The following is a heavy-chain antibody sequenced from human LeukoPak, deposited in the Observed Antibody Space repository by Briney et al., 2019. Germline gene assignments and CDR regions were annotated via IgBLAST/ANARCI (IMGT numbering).Heavy chain of an antibody. CDR2: IIPIFGTA. Sequence: GASVKVSCKASGYTFTTYGISWVRQAPGQGLEWMGGIIPIFGTANYAQKFQGRVTITRDTSASTAYMELSSLRSEDTAVYYCASAVSYGDPTFDYWGQGTLVTVSS. V-gene: IGHV1-69*05. D-gene: IGHD4-17*01. J-gene: IGHJ4*02. CDR3: ASAVSYGDPTFDY. CDR1: GYTFTTYG.